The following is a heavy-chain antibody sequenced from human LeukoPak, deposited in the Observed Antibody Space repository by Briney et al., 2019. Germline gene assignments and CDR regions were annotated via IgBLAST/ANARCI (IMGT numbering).Heavy chain of an antibody. D-gene: IGHD3-3*01. J-gene: IGHJ5*02. V-gene: IGHV4-59*02. CDR2: IDYSGST. Sequence: SETLSLTCTVSGGSVGSFSWSWIRQPPGKALEWIGYIDYSGSTHYNVSLRSRVTISVDTSENQFSLRLISVTDADTAVYYCARDREYTVFWSGYYSEENWFDPWGQGTLVTVSS. CDR1: GGSVGSFS. CDR3: ARDREYTVFWSGYYSEENWFDP.